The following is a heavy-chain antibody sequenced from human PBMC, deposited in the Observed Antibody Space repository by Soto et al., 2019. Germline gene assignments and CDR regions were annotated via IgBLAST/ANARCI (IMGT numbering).Heavy chain of an antibody. D-gene: IGHD4-17*01. CDR2: ISFDGSKT. J-gene: IGHJ4*02. Sequence: QVQLVESGGGVVQPGRSLRLSCAASGFIFRTYGMHWVRQAPGKGLEWMAVISFDGSKTYYADSVKGRFTVSRDNSENTVYLQMNGLRAEDTAVYYCVKDLYEATVTTLDYWGQGTLVTVSS. CDR1: GFIFRTYG. V-gene: IGHV3-30*18. CDR3: VKDLYEATVTTLDY.